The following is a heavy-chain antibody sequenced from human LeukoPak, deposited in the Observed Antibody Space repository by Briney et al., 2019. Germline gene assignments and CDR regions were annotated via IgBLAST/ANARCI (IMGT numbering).Heavy chain of an antibody. D-gene: IGHD2-2*01. CDR3: AVCLSRSSCYLFDY. CDR1: GFTFSGSA. J-gene: IGHJ4*02. V-gene: IGHV3-23*01. Sequence: GGSLRLSCAASGFTFSGSAMSWVRQAPGKGLEWVSDISGGGGTTYYADSVRGRFTISRDNSKNTLYLQMNSLRDEDTAAYYCAVCLSRSSCYLFDYWGQGTLVTVSS. CDR2: ISGGGGTT.